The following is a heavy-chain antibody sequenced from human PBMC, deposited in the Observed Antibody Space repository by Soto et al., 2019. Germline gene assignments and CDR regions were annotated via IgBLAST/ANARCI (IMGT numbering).Heavy chain of an antibody. CDR1: GGSFSGYY. V-gene: IGHV4-34*01. CDR3: AKLGFGVADLPVPDYFDY. D-gene: IGHD3-3*01. CDR2: INHSGST. Sequence: PSETLSLTCAVYGGSFSGYYWNWIRQPPGKGLEWIGEINHSGSTNYNPSLKSRVTIIVDTSKNQFSLRLSSVTAADTAVYYCAKLGFGVADLPVPDYFDYWGQGTLVTVSS. J-gene: IGHJ4*02.